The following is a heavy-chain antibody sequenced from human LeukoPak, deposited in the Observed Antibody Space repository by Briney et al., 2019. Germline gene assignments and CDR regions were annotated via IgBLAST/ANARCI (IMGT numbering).Heavy chain of an antibody. CDR2: IRLDGTNK. V-gene: IGHV3-30*02. CDR3: AKDTGDYYDSSGYYYAGWFHP. CDR1: AFMFSDYG. D-gene: IGHD3-22*01. Sequence: GGSLRLSCAASAFMFSDYGMYWVRQAPGKGLECVAFIRLDGTNKYYAESVKGRFTISRDNSKNTLYLQMNSLRPEDSAVYPCAKDTGDYYDSSGYYYAGWFHPWGQGTLVTVSS. J-gene: IGHJ5*02.